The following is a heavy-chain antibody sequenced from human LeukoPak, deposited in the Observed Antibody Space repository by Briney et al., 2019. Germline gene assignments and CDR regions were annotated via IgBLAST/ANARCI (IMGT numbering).Heavy chain of an antibody. J-gene: IGHJ4*02. CDR3: ARDHDSVPDY. D-gene: IGHD3-16*01. CDR1: GFSLDSNW. Sequence: GGSLRLSCAASGFSLDSNWMHWVRQAPGKGLSWISFVNTDGSSKAYADSVKGRFTIYRDNAKNTLYLQMNGLGDEDTAVYYCARDHDSVPDYWGQGTLVTVSS. V-gene: IGHV3-74*01. CDR2: VNTDGSSK.